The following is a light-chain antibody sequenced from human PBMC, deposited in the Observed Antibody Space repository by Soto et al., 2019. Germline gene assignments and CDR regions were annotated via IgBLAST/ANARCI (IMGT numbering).Light chain of an antibody. CDR2: EVS. CDR1: ITDIGAYNY. J-gene: IGLJ2*01. Sequence: QSALTQPASVSGSPGQSITISCTGTITDIGAYNYVSWYQRHPGKAPKLLIYEVSKWPSGVPDRFSGSKSGTTAYLTVSGLQADDEADYYCLSYTNIKTLVFGGGTKLTVL. V-gene: IGLV2-8*01. CDR3: LSYTNIKTLV.